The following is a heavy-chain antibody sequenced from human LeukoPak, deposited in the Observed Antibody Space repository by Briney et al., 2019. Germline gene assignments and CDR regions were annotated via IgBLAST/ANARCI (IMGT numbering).Heavy chain of an antibody. Sequence: PGGSLRLSCAASGFTFSSYGMHWVRQAPGKGLEWVAVISYDGSNKYYADSVKGRFTISRDNSKNTLYLQMNSLRAEDTAVYYCAKEKYGSGSYYPHFDYWGQGTLVTVSS. J-gene: IGHJ4*02. CDR2: ISYDGSNK. D-gene: IGHD3-10*01. CDR3: AKEKYGSGSYYPHFDY. V-gene: IGHV3-30*18. CDR1: GFTFSSYG.